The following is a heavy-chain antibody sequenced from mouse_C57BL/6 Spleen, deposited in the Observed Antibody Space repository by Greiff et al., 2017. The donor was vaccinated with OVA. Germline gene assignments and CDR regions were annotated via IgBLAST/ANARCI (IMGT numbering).Heavy chain of an antibody. CDR1: GYTFTSYG. Sequence: VQLQQSGAELVRPGASVKLSCKASGYTFTSYGISWVKQRTGQGLEWIGEIDPRSGNTSYNQKFKGKATLTADKSSSTAYMELRSLTSEDSAVYFGARDEIITAVGDDYWGQGTTLTVSS. CDR2: IDPRSGNT. V-gene: IGHV1-81*01. J-gene: IGHJ2*01. CDR3: ARDEIITAVGDDY. D-gene: IGHD1-1*01.